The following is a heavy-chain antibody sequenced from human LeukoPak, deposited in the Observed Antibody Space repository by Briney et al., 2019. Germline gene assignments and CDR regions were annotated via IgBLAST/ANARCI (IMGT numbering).Heavy chain of an antibody. CDR1: GFTFSSYA. CDR2: ISGSGGST. J-gene: IGHJ4*02. V-gene: IGHV3-23*01. Sequence: GGSLRLSCAASGFTFSSYAMSWVRQAPGKGLEWVSAISGSGGSTYYADSVKGRFTISRDNSKNTLYLQMNSLRAEDTAVYYCAKSPAIVVVPAAEVYWGQGTLVTVSS. D-gene: IGHD2-2*01. CDR3: AKSPAIVVVPAAEVY.